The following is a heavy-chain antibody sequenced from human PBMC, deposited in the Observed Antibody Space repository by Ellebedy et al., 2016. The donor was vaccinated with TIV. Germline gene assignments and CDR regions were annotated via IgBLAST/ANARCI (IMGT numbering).Heavy chain of an antibody. CDR2: ISGSGGST. D-gene: IGHD3-22*01. J-gene: IGHJ4*02. CDR3: AKDDYYDSSGYFDY. Sequence: GESLRLSCAASGFTFSNYAMSWVRQAPGKGLEWVSAISGSGGSTYYADSVKGRFTISRDNSKNTLYLQMNSLRAEDTAVYYCAKDDYYDSSGYFDYWGQGTLVTVSS. V-gene: IGHV3-23*01. CDR1: GFTFSNYA.